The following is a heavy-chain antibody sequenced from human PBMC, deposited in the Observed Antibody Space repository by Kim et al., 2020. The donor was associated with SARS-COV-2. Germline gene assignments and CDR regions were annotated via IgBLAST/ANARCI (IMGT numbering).Heavy chain of an antibody. Sequence: TATYAQKFEGRVSITADESTSTAYMELSSLRSEDTAVYYCARDAGSWNDYWGQGTLVTVSS. V-gene: IGHV1-69*01. CDR3: ARDAGSWNDY. CDR2: TA. J-gene: IGHJ4*02. D-gene: IGHD6-13*01.